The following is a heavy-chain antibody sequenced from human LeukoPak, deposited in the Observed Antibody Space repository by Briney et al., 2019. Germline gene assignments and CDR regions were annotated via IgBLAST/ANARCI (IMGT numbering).Heavy chain of an antibody. J-gene: IGHJ4*02. CDR2: ISGASGYI. CDR3: ARGGDIAAAGTPYYFDY. D-gene: IGHD6-13*01. V-gene: IGHV3-21*01. Sequence: PGGSLRLSCAASGFNFSTHSMNWVRQAPGKGLEWVSSISGASGYIYYADFVKGRFTISRDNAKNSLYLQMNSLRAEDTAVYYCARGGDIAAAGTPYYFDYWGQGTLVTVSS. CDR1: GFNFSTHS.